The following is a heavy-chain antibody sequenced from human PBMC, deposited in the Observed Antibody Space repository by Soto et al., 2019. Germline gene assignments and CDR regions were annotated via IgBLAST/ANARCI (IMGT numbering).Heavy chain of an antibody. CDR3: ARENSRISPRLFQH. D-gene: IGHD6-6*01. CDR2: ISPAGTNQ. CDR1: GFIFSDYA. Sequence: VGSLRLSCVASGFIFSDYAMHWARQAPGKGLEWVALISPAGTNQYYADSAKGRFTISRDNSKNTLYLQMNSLRPEDTGLYYCARENSRISPRLFQHWGHGTLVTVSS. V-gene: IGHV3-30-3*01. J-gene: IGHJ1*01.